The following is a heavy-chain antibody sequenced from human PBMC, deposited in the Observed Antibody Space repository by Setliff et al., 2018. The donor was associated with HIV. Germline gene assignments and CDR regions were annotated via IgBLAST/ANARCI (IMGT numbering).Heavy chain of an antibody. CDR1: GFTFSSYS. CDR3: ARDRGGSYTPLDF. CDR2: ISANSGAV. V-gene: IGHV3-48*01. Sequence: HPGGSLRLSCAASGFTFSSYSMNWVRQAPGKGLEWISFISANSGAVTYADSVKGRFTISRDNARNSLYLQLSSLRAEDTAVYYCARDRGGSYTPLDFWGQGTLVTVSS. D-gene: IGHD1-26*01. J-gene: IGHJ4*02.